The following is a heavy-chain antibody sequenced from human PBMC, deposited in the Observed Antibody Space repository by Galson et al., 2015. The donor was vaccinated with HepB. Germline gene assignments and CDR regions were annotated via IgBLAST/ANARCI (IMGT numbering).Heavy chain of an antibody. D-gene: IGHD1-14*01. CDR1: GFTFSRYA. J-gene: IGHJ4*02. CDR2: R. V-gene: IGHV3-33*01. CDR3: ARSPAEAAYFDF. Sequence: SLRLSCAGSGFTFSRYAMHWVRQAPGKGLECVALRDSVKGRFTISRDNSKNTLYLQMKGLRDEDTAIYYCARSPAEAAYFDFWGQGTLVTVST.